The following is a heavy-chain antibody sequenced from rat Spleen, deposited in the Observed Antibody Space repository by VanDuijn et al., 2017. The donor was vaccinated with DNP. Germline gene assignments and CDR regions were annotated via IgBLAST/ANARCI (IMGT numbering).Heavy chain of an antibody. CDR3: AGRPPPTRGPFDY. CDR2: ITNTGGST. V-gene: IGHV5-31*01. D-gene: IGHD1-4*01. CDR1: GFTFNNYW. J-gene: IGHJ2*01. Sequence: EVQLVESGGGLVQPGRSLKLSCVASGFTFNNYWMTWIRQAPGKGLEWIASITNTGGSTYYLDSVKGRFTISRDNAKSTLYLQMNSLGSEDTATYYWAGRPPPTRGPFDYWGQGVTVTVSS.